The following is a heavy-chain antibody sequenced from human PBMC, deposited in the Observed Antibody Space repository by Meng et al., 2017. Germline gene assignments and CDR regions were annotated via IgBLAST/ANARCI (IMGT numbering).Heavy chain of an antibody. CDR1: GDSVSSNSSD. CDR2: TSYTSKWYN. J-gene: IGHJ4*02. V-gene: IGHV6-1*01. CDR3: VRDVHGTYLEY. Sequence: QVQLQQSGPGLVKPLQTFLPICVISGDSVSSNSSDWNWIRQSSSRGLEWQGRTSYTSKWYNDYAVSVKSRITINPDTSKNHFSLQLNSVTPEDTAVYYCVRDVHGTYLEYWGQRTLVTVSS. D-gene: IGHD1-26*01.